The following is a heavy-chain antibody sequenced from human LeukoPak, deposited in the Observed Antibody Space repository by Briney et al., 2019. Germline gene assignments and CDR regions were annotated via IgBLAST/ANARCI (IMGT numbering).Heavy chain of an antibody. CDR1: GFTFSTYW. CDR3: ARAEDIVVVVAATGDFDY. CDR2: ISGSGGST. Sequence: GGSLRLSCAASGFTFSTYWMHWVRQVPGKGLVWVSAISGSGGSTYYADSVKGRFTISRDNAKNSLYLQMNSLRAEDTAVYYCARAEDIVVVVAATGDFDYWGQGTLVTVSS. D-gene: IGHD2-15*01. J-gene: IGHJ4*02. V-gene: IGHV3-23*01.